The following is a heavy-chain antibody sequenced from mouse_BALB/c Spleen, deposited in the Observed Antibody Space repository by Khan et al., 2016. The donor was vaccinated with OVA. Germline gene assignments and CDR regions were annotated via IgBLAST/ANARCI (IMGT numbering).Heavy chain of an antibody. CDR3: EKYDGIYYYVMDY. V-gene: IGHV1-37*01. D-gene: IGHD2-12*01. CDR2: INPYNGDT. Sequence: VQLQQSGPELVKPGASVKISCKASGYSFTGYFMNWVKQSHGKSLEWIGRINPYNGDTFYNQKFKGKATLTVDKSSCKAHMELQSLTSEDSAVYYCEKYDGIYYYVMDYWGQGTSVTVSS. J-gene: IGHJ4*01. CDR1: GYSFTGYF.